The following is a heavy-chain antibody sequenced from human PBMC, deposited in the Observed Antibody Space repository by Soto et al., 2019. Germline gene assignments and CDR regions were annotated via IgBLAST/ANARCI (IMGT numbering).Heavy chain of an antibody. CDR2: IWYDGSNK. CDR3: WLGIQLPAGIYGMDV. Sequence: GGSLRLSCAASGFTFSSYGMHWVRQAPGKGLEWVAVIWYDGSNKYYADSVKGRFTISRDNSKNTLYLQMNSLRAEDTAVYYCWLGIQLPAGIYGMDVWGQGTTVTVSS. V-gene: IGHV3-33*01. CDR1: GFTFSSYG. J-gene: IGHJ6*02. D-gene: IGHD5-18*01.